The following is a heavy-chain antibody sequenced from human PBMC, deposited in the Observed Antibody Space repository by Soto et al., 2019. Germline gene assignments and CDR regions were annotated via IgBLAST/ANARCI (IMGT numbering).Heavy chain of an antibody. Sequence: PAPVASKASGYPCTSSGIHRVRQGPGQGLEWMGWISAYNGNTNYAQKVQGRVTMTTDTSTSTAYMELRSLRSVDTAVYYCARDLRGIVAADAFDIWGQGTMVTVSS. CDR3: ARDLRGIVAADAFDI. J-gene: IGHJ3*02. CDR2: ISAYNGNT. D-gene: IGHD2-21*01. CDR1: GYPCTSSG. V-gene: IGHV1-18*01.